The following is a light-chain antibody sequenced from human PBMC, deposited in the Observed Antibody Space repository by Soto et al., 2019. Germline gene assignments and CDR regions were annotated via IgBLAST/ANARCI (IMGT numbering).Light chain of an antibody. V-gene: IGKV3-11*01. J-gene: IGKJ3*01. CDR2: DAS. CDR3: QQRSNWPIT. CDR1: QSVSSY. Sequence: EIVLTQSPATLSLSPGERATLSCRASQSVSSYLAWYQQKPGQAPRLLIYDASNRATGIPARFSGSGSGTDFTLTISSLKPEDFAVYYCQQRSNWPITFGPGTQVDIK.